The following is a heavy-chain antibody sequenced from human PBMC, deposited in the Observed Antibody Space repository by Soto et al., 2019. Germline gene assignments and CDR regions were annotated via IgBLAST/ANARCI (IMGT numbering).Heavy chain of an antibody. J-gene: IGHJ6*03. CDR3: ARSPTVTLPLNYYCYYMDV. D-gene: IGHD4-4*01. CDR2: MNPNSGNT. CDR1: GYTFTSYD. V-gene: IGHV1-8*01. Sequence: GASVKVSCKASGYTFTSYDINWVRQATGQGLEWMGWMNPNSGNTGYAQKFQGRVTMTRNTSISTAYMELSSLRSEDTAVYYCARSPTVTLPLNYYCYYMDVWGKGTTVTVSS.